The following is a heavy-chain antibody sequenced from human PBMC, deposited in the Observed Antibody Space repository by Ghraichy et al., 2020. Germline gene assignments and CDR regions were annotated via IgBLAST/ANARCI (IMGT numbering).Heavy chain of an antibody. CDR1: GGSISSSSYY. V-gene: IGHV4-39*01. D-gene: IGHD6-19*01. J-gene: IGHJ5*02. Sequence: SETLSLTCTVSGGSISSSSYYWGWIRQPPGKGLEWIGSMYYSGSTNYNASLKSRVTISVDTSKNQFSLKLSSVTAADTAVYYCARLGISGSGGRGWFDPWGQGTQVAVSS. CDR2: MYYSGST. CDR3: ARLGISGSGGRGWFDP.